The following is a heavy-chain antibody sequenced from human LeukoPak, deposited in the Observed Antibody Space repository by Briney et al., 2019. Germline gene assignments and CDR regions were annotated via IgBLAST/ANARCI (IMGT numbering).Heavy chain of an antibody. J-gene: IGHJ4*02. V-gene: IGHV3-21*01. CDR1: GFTFSSYS. Sequence: NPGGSLRLSCAASGFTFSSYSMNWVRQAPGKGLEWVSSISSSSSYIYYADSVKGRFTISRDNAKNSLYLQMNSLRAEDTAVYYCAKPMWIQLWSADYWGQGTLVTVSS. CDR2: ISSSSSYI. CDR3: AKPMWIQLWSADY. D-gene: IGHD5-18*01.